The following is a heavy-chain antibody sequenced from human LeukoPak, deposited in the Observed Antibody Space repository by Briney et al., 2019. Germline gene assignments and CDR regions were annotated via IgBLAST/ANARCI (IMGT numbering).Heavy chain of an antibody. CDR1: GYTFTGYY. CDR3: ARAGRFLEWLLPDYYYYYYMDV. Sequence: ASVKVSCKASGYTFTGYYMHWVRQAPGQGLEWMGWINPNSGGTNYAQKFRGRVTMTRDTSISTAYMELSRLRSDDTAVYYCARAGRFLEWLLPDYYYYYYMDVWGKGTTVTVSS. V-gene: IGHV1-2*02. CDR2: INPNSGGT. J-gene: IGHJ6*03. D-gene: IGHD3-3*01.